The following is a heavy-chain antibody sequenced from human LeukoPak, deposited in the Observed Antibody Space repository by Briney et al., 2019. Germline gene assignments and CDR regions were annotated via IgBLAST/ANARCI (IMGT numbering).Heavy chain of an antibody. CDR3: AKGPQGD. Sequence: PGGSLRLSCAASGFTFSNYAMSWVRQAPGKGLQWVSAIDSGGGTYYANSVKGRFTISRDNSKNTLYLQLNSLRAEDTAVYYCAKGPQGDWSQGALVTVSS. V-gene: IGHV3-23*01. CDR1: GFTFSNYA. CDR2: IDSGGGT. J-gene: IGHJ4*02. D-gene: IGHD3-16*01.